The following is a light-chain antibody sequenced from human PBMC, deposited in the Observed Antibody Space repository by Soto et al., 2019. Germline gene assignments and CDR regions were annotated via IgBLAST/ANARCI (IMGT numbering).Light chain of an antibody. J-gene: IGKJ1*01. V-gene: IGKV3-15*01. CDR1: QSVSSN. Sequence: EIVMTQSPATLSVSPGERATLSCRASQSVSSNLAWYQQKPGQAPRLLIYDASSLESGVPSRFSGSGSGTELTLTISSLQPDDFATYYCQQYNSYWTFGQGTKVDIK. CDR2: DAS. CDR3: QQYNSYWT.